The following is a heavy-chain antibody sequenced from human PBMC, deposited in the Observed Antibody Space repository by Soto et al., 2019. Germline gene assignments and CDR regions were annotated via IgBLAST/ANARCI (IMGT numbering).Heavy chain of an antibody. V-gene: IGHV4-31*03. Sequence: QVQLQESGPGLVKPSQTLSLTCTVSGGSISSGGYYWSWIRQHAGKSLERIGYINYSGSTNYNPSFTIRVSISVDTSKNQFSLKLSSVTAGDTAVYYYARSRYCYGPNPLLYWGQGTLVTVSS. J-gene: IGHJ4*02. D-gene: IGHD5-18*01. CDR3: ARSRYCYGPNPLLY. CDR1: GGSISSGGYY. CDR2: INYSGST.